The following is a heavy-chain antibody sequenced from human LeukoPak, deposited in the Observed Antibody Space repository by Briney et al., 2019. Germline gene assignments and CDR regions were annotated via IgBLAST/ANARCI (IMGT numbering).Heavy chain of an antibody. Sequence: GASVKVSCKASGYTFTGYYMHWVRRAPGQGLEWMGWINPNSGGTNYAQKFQGRVTMTRDTSISTAYMELSRLRSDDTAVYYCASRNRPSYYYDSSGYYWDYWGQGTLVTVSS. J-gene: IGHJ4*02. CDR3: ASRNRPSYYYDSSGYYWDY. CDR2: INPNSGGT. D-gene: IGHD3-22*01. CDR1: GYTFTGYY. V-gene: IGHV1-2*02.